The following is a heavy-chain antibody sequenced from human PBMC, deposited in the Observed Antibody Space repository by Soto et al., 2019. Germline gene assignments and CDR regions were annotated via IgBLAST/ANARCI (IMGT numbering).Heavy chain of an antibody. CDR2: MAPSDSYT. Sequence: HGESLKISCKGSGYSCTSYCISSMRQHPGKGVEWMGRMAPSDSYTNYSQSFQGHVTISADKSISTAYLQWTSLKASDTAMYYCARRLQSTNGVFDYYGMDVWGQGTTVTVSS. J-gene: IGHJ6*02. V-gene: IGHV5-10-1*01. CDR3: ARRLQSTNGVFDYYGMDV. CDR1: GYSCTSYC. D-gene: IGHD4-4*01.